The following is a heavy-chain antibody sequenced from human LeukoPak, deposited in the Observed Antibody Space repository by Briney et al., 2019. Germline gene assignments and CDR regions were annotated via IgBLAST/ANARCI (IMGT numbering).Heavy chain of an antibody. Sequence: SETLSLTCTVSGGSISTNYWSWIRQPPGKGLEWIAYIYYSGSTKYNASLKSRVTISLDTSKNQFSLNLSSVTAADTAVYYCARALSSITPRVDNWGQGTMVTVSS. CDR3: ARALSSITPRVDN. J-gene: IGHJ3*02. V-gene: IGHV4-59*01. D-gene: IGHD6-6*01. CDR2: IYYSGST. CDR1: GGSISTNY.